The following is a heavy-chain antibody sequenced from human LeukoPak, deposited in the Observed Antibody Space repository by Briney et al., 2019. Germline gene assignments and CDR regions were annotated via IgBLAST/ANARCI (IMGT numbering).Heavy chain of an antibody. D-gene: IGHD2-15*01. CDR1: GGSISSSSYY. J-gene: IGHJ4*02. CDR3: ARVTRYCSGGSCYSADY. CDR2: IYYSGST. V-gene: IGHV4-39*01. Sequence: SETLSLTCTVSGGSISSSSYYWGWIRQPPGKGLEWIGSIYYSGSTYYNPSLKSRVTISVDTSKNQFSLKLSSVTAADTAVYYCARVTRYCSGGSCYSADYWGQGTLVTVSS.